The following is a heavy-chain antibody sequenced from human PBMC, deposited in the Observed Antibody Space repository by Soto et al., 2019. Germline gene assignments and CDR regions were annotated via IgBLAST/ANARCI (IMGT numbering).Heavy chain of an antibody. J-gene: IGHJ2*01. CDR1: GYTFTSYA. D-gene: IGHD6-13*01. CDR2: INAGNGNT. CDR3: ARDRDYMIAAAGWLSGMGTYWYFDL. Sequence: QVQLVQSGAEVKKPGASVKVSCKASGYTFTSYAMHWVRQAPGQRLEWMGWINAGNGNTKYSQKFQGRVTITRDTSASTAYMELSSLRSEDTAVYYCARDRDYMIAAAGWLSGMGTYWYFDLWGRGTLVTVSS. V-gene: IGHV1-3*01.